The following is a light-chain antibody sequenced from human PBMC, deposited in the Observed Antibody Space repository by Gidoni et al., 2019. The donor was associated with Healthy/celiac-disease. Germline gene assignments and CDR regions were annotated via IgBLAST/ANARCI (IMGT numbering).Light chain of an antibody. Sequence: DIVMTQSPDSLAVSLGERATINCKSSQSVLYSANNKNYLAWYQQKPGQPPKLLIYWASTRESGVPDRFSGSGSGTDFTLTISSLQAEDVAVYYCQKYYSIWTFXQXTKVEIK. CDR1: QSVLYSANNKNY. CDR2: WAS. CDR3: QKYYSIWT. V-gene: IGKV4-1*01. J-gene: IGKJ1*01.